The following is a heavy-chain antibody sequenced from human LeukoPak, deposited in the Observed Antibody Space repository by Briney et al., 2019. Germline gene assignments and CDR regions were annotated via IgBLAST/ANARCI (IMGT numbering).Heavy chain of an antibody. Sequence: ASVKVSCKASGYTFTSYGISWVRQAPGQGLEWMGWISAYNGNTNYAQKLQGRVTMTTDTSTSTAYMELRSLRSDDTAVYYCARGSGYSYAFTGRERTKSRLDYWGQGTLVTVSS. CDR1: GYTFTSYG. D-gene: IGHD5-18*01. CDR3: ARGSGYSYAFTGRERTKSRLDY. CDR2: ISAYNGNT. J-gene: IGHJ4*02. V-gene: IGHV1-18*01.